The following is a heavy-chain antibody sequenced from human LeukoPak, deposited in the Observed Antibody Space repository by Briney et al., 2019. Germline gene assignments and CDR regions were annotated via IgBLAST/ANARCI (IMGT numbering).Heavy chain of an antibody. CDR2: ISSSGTYI. J-gene: IGHJ4*02. V-gene: IGHV3-21*01. Sequence: GGFLRLSCAASGFTFSSYSMNWVRQAPGKGLEWVSSISSSGTYIYYADALKGRFTISRDNAKNILSLHMNSLRAEDTAVYYCARDAGGYYFDYWGQGTLVTVSS. CDR3: ARDAGGYYFDY. D-gene: IGHD1-14*01. CDR1: GFTFSSYS.